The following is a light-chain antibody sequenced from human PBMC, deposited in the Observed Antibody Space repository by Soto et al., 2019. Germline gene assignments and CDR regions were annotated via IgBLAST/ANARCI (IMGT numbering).Light chain of an antibody. J-gene: IGKJ1*01. Sequence: DVQMTQSPSTLSASVGDRLTIPCRASQSISTWLAWYQQEPGKAPKLLIHKASSLQSGVPSRFSGSGSGTDFTLTISSLHPDDFATYYCQQYNSYSPTFGQGTKVDI. V-gene: IGKV1-5*03. CDR3: QQYNSYSPT. CDR1: QSISTW. CDR2: KAS.